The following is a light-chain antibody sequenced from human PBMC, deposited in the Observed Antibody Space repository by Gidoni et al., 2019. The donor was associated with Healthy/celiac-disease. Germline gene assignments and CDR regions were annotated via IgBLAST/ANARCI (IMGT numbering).Light chain of an antibody. CDR1: SSDVRGYNY. CDR2: EVS. J-gene: IGLJ2*01. V-gene: IGLV2-14*01. CDR3: SSYTSSSTLEV. Sequence: QPPLTQPASVSGSTAQSITISCTGTSSDVRGYNYVSWYQQHPGKAPKRMIYEVSNRPSGVSNRFSGSKSGNTASLTIAGLQAEDEADYYCSSYTSSSTLEVFGGGTKLTVL.